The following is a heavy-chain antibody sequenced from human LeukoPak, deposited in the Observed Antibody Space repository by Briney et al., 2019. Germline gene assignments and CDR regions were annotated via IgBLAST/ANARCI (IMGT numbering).Heavy chain of an antibody. V-gene: IGHV4-59*08. D-gene: IGHD2-15*01. Sequence: SETLSLTCAVYGGSFSGYYWSWIRQPPGKGLEWIGYIYYSGSTNYNPSLKSRVTISVDTSKNQFSLKLSSVTAADTAVYYCARLDAAYFDYWGQGTLVTVSS. CDR3: ARLDAAYFDY. CDR2: IYYSGST. CDR1: GGSFSGYY. J-gene: IGHJ4*02.